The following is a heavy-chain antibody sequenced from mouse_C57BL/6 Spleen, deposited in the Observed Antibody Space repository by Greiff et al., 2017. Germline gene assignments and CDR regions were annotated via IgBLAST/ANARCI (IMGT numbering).Heavy chain of an antibody. CDR1: GYAFTNYL. D-gene: IGHD1-1*01. CDR3: ARTLYGSSYVGYFDV. V-gene: IGHV1-54*01. Sequence: VKLQESGAELVRPGTSVKVSCKASGYAFTNYLIEWVKQRPGQGLEWIGVINPGSGGTNYNEKFKGKATLTADKSSSTAYMQLSSLTSEDSAVYFCARTLYGSSYVGYFDVWGTGTTVTVSS. J-gene: IGHJ1*03. CDR2: INPGSGGT.